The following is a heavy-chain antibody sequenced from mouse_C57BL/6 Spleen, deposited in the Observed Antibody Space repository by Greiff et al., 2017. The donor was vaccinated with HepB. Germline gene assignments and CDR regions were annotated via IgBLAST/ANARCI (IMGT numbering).Heavy chain of an antibody. D-gene: IGHD1-1*01. CDR2: IDPEDGET. V-gene: IGHV14-2*01. J-gene: IGHJ1*03. CDR1: GFNIKDYY. Sequence: EVKLQESGAELVKPGASVKLSCTASGFNIKDYYMHWVKQRTEQGLEWIGRIDPEDGETKYAPKFQGKATITADTSSNTAYLQLSSLTSEDTAVYYCVAYGSSPLWYFDVWGTGTTVTVSS. CDR3: VAYGSSPLWYFDV.